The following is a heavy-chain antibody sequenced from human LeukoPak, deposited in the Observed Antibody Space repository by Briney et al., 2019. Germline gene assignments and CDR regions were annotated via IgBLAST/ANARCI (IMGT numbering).Heavy chain of an antibody. CDR1: GFTFDDYA. Sequence: PGRSLRLSCAASGFTFDDYAMNWVRQAPGKGLEWVSGISWNSGSIGYADSVKGRFTISRDNAKNSLYLQMNSLRAEDTALYYCAKENIYCSGTSCYHDAFDIWGQGTMVTVSS. J-gene: IGHJ3*02. CDR2: ISWNSGSI. V-gene: IGHV3-9*01. D-gene: IGHD2-2*01. CDR3: AKENIYCSGTSCYHDAFDI.